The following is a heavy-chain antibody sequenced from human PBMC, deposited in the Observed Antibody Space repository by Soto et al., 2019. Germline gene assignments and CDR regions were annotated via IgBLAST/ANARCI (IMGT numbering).Heavy chain of an antibody. J-gene: IGHJ4*02. Sequence: QVQLVQSGAEVKRPGSSVKVSCKASGDTFTFYSINWVRQAPGLGLEWMGRINPILSMSNYAQRFQVRVTMTEDKSTSTAYMELSSLRSEDTAIYYCASSYGSGYRAFDYWGQGALVTVSS. CDR2: INPILSMS. V-gene: IGHV1-69*02. D-gene: IGHD3-10*01. CDR3: ASSYGSGYRAFDY. CDR1: GDTFTFYS.